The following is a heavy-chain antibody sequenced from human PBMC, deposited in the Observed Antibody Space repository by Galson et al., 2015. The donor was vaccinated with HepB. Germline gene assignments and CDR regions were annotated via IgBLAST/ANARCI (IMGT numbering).Heavy chain of an antibody. J-gene: IGHJ6*02. CDR1: GFIFSTYW. Sequence: SLRLSCAASGFIFSTYWMSWVRQAPGKGLEWVANIKQDGSEKYYVDSVKGRITISRDNAKNSLYLQMNSLRAEDTAVYYCARDQGRKLARIYYSYGMDVWGQWTTVTVSS. CDR3: ARDQGRKLARIYYSYGMDV. V-gene: IGHV3-7*03. D-gene: IGHD2/OR15-2a*01. CDR2: IKQDGSEK.